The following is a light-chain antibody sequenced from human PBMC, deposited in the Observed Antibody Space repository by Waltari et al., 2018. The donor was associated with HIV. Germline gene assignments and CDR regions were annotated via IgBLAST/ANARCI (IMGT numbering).Light chain of an antibody. Sequence: SALTQPPSASGSPGQSVTISCTGTSSDIGAYNYVSWYQQRPGKAPKLMIFEVNKGPSGVPDRCSGSKSDNTAALTVSGLQAEDEADYFCSSYAGSKNLLIVAGGTKLTVL. J-gene: IGLJ2*01. V-gene: IGLV2-8*01. CDR1: SSDIGAYNY. CDR3: SSYAGSKNLLI. CDR2: EVN.